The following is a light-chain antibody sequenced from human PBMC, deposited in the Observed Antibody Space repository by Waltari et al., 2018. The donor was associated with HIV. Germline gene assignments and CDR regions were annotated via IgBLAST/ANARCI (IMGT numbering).Light chain of an antibody. Sequence: QSVLTQPPSASGTPGQRVTISCSGSSSNIGTNYIYWYQQLPGTSPQLLIYRNSQRPSGVPDRVSGSKSGTSASLAISDLRSEDEADYYCSAWDDSLSGRVFGGGTKLTVL. V-gene: IGLV1-47*01. CDR1: SSNIGTNY. CDR3: SAWDDSLSGRV. J-gene: IGLJ3*02. CDR2: RNS.